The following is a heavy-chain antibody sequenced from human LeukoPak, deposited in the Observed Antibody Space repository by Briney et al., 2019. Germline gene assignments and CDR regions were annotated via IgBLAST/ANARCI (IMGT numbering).Heavy chain of an antibody. CDR1: GYTFTSYG. CDR2: ISTYNSDT. D-gene: IGHD3-22*01. CDR3: ARSYYYDSSAYSDY. V-gene: IGHV1-18*01. J-gene: IGHJ4*02. Sequence: ASVNVSCKASGYTFTSYGINWVRQAPGQGLEWMGWISTYNSDTNYAQRLQGRVTMTTDTSTSTAYMELRSLRSDDTAVYYCARSYYYDSSAYSDYWGQGTLVIVSS.